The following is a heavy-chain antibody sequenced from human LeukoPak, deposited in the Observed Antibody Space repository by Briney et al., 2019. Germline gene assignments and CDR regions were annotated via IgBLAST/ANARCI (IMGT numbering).Heavy chain of an antibody. V-gene: IGHV4-59*01. J-gene: IGHJ4*02. CDR3: ARGLVRRYFDY. D-gene: IGHD2-2*01. CDR2: IYYSGST. CDR1: GGSISSYY. Sequence: SETLSLTCTVSGGSISSYYWSWIRHPPGKGLEWIGYIYYSGSTNYNRSLKSRVTISVDTSKNQFSLKLSSVTAADTAVYYCARGLVRRYFDYWGQGTLVTVSS.